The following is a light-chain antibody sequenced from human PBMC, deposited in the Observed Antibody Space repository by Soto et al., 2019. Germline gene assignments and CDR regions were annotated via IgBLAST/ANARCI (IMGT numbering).Light chain of an antibody. CDR2: GNS. CDR1: SSNIGAGYD. CDR3: QSYDSSLSGSV. Sequence: QSVLTQPPSVSGAPGQRVTISCTGCSSNIGAGYDVHWYQQLPGTAPKLLIYGNSNRPSGVPDRCSGSKSGTSASLAITGLQAEDEADYYCQSYDSSLSGSVLGGGTKLTVL. V-gene: IGLV1-40*01. J-gene: IGLJ3*02.